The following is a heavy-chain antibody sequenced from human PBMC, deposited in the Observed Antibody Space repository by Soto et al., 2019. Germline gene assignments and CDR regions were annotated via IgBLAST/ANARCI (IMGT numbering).Heavy chain of an antibody. J-gene: IGHJ4*02. D-gene: IGHD6-6*01. V-gene: IGHV5-51*01. CDR3: AIHWGSSVAVRPPGD. Sequence: GESLKISCKGSGKFFSNYWIAWVRQMPGKGLEWMGVIFVGDSDTRYSPSFEGQVTISADKSISTVYLQWDSLKASDTAIYYCAIHWGSSVAVRPPGDWVQGTQVTVSS. CDR1: GKFFSNYW. CDR2: IFVGDSDT.